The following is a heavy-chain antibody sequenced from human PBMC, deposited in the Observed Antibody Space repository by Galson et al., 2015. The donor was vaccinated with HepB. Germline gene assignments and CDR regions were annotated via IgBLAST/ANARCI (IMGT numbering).Heavy chain of an antibody. CDR1: GLTFRSYS. V-gene: IGHV3-30*04. J-gene: IGHJ4*02. Sequence: SLRLSCAASGLTFRSYSIHWVREAPGTGLEWVAIISHDGRITFYAYSVKGRFTISRDNSRNTLYLQMNGLRSDDTAVYYCARERGAGWYEGNDYWGQGTRVVVSS. D-gene: IGHD6-19*01. CDR3: ARERGAGWYEGNDY. CDR2: ISHDGRIT.